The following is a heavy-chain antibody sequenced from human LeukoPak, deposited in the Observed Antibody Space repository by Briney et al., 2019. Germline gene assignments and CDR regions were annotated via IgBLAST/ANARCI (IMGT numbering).Heavy chain of an antibody. D-gene: IGHD3-22*01. V-gene: IGHV1-69*01. J-gene: IGHJ4*02. CDR2: IIPIFGTA. CDR1: GGTFSSYA. CDR3: ARGAYYYDSSGYYAS. Sequence: SVKVSCKASGGTFSSYAISWVRQAPGQGLEWMGGIIPIFGTANYAQKFQGRVTITADESTSTAYMELCSLRSEDTAVYYCARGAYYYDSSGYYASWGQGTLVTVSS.